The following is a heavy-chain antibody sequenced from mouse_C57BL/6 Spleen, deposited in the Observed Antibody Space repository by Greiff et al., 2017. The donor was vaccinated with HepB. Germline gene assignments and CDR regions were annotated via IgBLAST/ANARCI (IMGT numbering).Heavy chain of an antibody. D-gene: IGHD3-2*01. CDR2: IHPNSGST. CDR1: GYTFTSYW. CDR3: AREGRQLTGFAY. V-gene: IGHV1-64*01. Sequence: QVQLQQPGAELVKPGASVKLSSKASGYTFTSYWMHWVKQRPGQGLEWIGMIHPNSGSTNYNEKFKSKATLTVDKSSSTAYMQLSSLTSEDSAVYYCAREGRQLTGFAYWGQGTLVTVSA. J-gene: IGHJ3*01.